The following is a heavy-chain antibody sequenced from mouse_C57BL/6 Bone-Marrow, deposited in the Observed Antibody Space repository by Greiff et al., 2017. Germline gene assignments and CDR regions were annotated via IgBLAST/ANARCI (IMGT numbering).Heavy chain of an antibody. J-gene: IGHJ4*01. V-gene: IGHV3-6*01. CDR3: SREYFHYYFAVGG. Sequence: EVQLKESGPGLVNPSQSLSLTCSVTGYSITSGYYWYWIRQFPGNILEWMGYISYDGSNNYNQSLKNRTSVTRDTSKNQFFLKLTSVTTEDTATYYCSREYFHYYFAVGGWGQGATVTVSS. CDR1: GYSITSGYY. CDR2: ISYDGSN.